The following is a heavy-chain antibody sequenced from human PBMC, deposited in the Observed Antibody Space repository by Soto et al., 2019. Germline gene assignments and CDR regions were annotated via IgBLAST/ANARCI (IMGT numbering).Heavy chain of an antibody. CDR3: ARGTRRTADP. CDR2: ISAYNYDT. Sequence: QVQLVQSGGEVKKPGASVRVSCRTSGYIFTSYGLSWVRQAPGQGLEWMGWISAYNYDTVYAQKFQGRLSLTTDTATTTAYMELRRLSSDDTAVYYCARGTRRTADPWGQGTLVTVSS. V-gene: IGHV1-18*01. CDR1: GYIFTSYG. D-gene: IGHD1-1*01. J-gene: IGHJ5*02.